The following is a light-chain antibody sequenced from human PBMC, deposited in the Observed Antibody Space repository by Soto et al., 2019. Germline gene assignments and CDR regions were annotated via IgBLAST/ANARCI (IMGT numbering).Light chain of an antibody. CDR3: CSYTSSSTSAV. CDR1: SSDIGDYTH. CDR2: EVS. Sequence: QSALTQPASVSGSPGQSITISCTGTSSDIGDYTHVSWYQQHPGKAPKLIIYEVSDRPSGVSNRFSGSKSGNTASLTISGLQTEDEADYYRCSYTSSSTSAVFGGGTKLTVL. V-gene: IGLV2-14*01. J-gene: IGLJ2*01.